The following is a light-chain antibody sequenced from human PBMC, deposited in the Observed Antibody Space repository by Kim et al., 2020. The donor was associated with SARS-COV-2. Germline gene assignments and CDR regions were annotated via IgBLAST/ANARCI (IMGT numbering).Light chain of an antibody. CDR1: KLGDKY. Sequence: PGQTACITCSGDKLGDKYASWYQQKPGQSPVLVVYQDNKRPSGIPERFSGSNSGNTATLTISGTRAMDDADYYCQTWDSSSRHVVFGGGTQLTVL. V-gene: IGLV3-1*01. J-gene: IGLJ2*01. CDR2: QDN. CDR3: QTWDSSSRHVV.